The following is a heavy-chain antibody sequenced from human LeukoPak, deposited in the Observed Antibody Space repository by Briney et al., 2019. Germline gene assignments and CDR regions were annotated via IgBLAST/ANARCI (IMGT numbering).Heavy chain of an antibody. CDR2: INHSGST. D-gene: IGHD4-17*01. J-gene: IGHJ4*02. V-gene: IGHV4-34*01. Sequence: PSETLSLTCAVYGGSFSGYYWSWIRQPPGKGLEWIGEINHSGSTNYNPSLKSRVTISVDTSKNQFSLKLSSVTAADTAVYYCARGPYGDYGLYNDYWGQGTLVTVSS. CDR3: ARGPYGDYGLYNDY. CDR1: GGSFSGYY.